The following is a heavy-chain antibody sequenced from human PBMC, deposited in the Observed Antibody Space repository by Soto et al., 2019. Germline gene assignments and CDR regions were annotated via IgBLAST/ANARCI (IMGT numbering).Heavy chain of an antibody. CDR2: IRTKVNSYAT. CDR3: SRHMPPEYRSSHPGRYYDGMHV. J-gene: IGHJ6*02. D-gene: IGHD6-6*01. CDR1: GFTFSGFA. Sequence: GGSLRLSCAASGFTFSGFAVHWVRQASGKGLEWVGRIRTKVNSYATAYAASVKGRFTISRDDSENTAYLQMNSLKTEDTAVYYCSRHMPPEYRSSHPGRYYDGMHVWGQGTTVTVYS. V-gene: IGHV3-73*01.